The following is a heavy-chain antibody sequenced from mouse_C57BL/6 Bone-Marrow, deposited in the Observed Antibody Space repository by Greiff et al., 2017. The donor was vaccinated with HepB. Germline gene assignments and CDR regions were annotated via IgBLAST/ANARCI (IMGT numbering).Heavy chain of an antibody. CDR2: IDPSDSST. J-gene: IGHJ3*01. Sequence: QVQLQQPGAELVKPGASVKLSCKASGYTFTSYWMQWVKQRPGQGLEWIGEIDPSDSSTNYNQKFKGKATLTVDTSSSTAYMQLSSLTSEDSAVYYCARDDGNPFAYWGQGTLVTVSA. CDR3: ARDDGNPFAY. V-gene: IGHV1-50*01. CDR1: GYTFTSYW. D-gene: IGHD2-1*01.